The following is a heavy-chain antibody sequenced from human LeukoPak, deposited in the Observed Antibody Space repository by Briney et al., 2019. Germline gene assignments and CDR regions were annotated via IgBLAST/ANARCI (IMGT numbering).Heavy chain of an antibody. CDR1: GFPFDRYA. J-gene: IGHJ4*02. CDR2: ISEKGGST. CDR3: ARSRGIYDNSGWRTYDS. V-gene: IGHV3-23*01. Sequence: GGSLRLSCAASGFPFDRYAMSWVRQAPGKGLEWVSVISEKGGSTYYADSVKGRFTISRDNSKNTLYLQMNSLRAEDTAIYYCARSRGIYDNSGWRTYDSWGQGILVTVSS. D-gene: IGHD6-19*01.